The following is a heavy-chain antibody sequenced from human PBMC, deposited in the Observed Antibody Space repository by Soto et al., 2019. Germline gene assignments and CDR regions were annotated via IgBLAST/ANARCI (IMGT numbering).Heavy chain of an antibody. J-gene: IGHJ4*02. CDR2: ISGSGGST. CDR3: AKGQYSGVAGGLDY. CDR1: GLTFKSYA. V-gene: IGHV3-23*01. D-gene: IGHD1-26*01. Sequence: EVHLLESGGDLVQPGGSLRLSCAASGLTFKSYAMSWVRQAPGKGLEWVSGISGSGGSTDYADSVKGRFTISRDNSKNTLYLQMNSLRVEDTALYYCAKGQYSGVAGGLDYWGQGTLVTVSS.